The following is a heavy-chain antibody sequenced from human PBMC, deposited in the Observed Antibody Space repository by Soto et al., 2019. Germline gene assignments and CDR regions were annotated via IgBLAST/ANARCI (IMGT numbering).Heavy chain of an antibody. J-gene: IGHJ5*02. Sequence: SETLSHTYSVSHYAITNGASWAWIPQPPGKGLEWIGSIYSSGSTYYNPSFKSRLTISVDPSKNQFSLKLTSVTAADTAVYFCARNISLSGQDWFDPWGQGTLVTVSS. CDR1: HYAITNGAS. CDR2: IYSSGST. CDR3: ARNISLSGQDWFDP. D-gene: IGHD6-25*01. V-gene: IGHV4-38-2*02.